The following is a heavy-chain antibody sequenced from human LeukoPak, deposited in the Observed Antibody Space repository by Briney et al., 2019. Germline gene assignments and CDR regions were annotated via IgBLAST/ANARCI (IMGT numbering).Heavy chain of an antibody. J-gene: IGHJ3*02. D-gene: IGHD4-17*01. CDR1: GFTFSSYG. CDR2: IRYDGSNK. V-gene: IGHV3-30*02. CDR3: AKEILEDYGDYDAFDI. Sequence: GGSLRLSCAASGFTFSSYGMHWVRQAPGKGLEWVAFIRYDGSNKYYADSVKGRFTISRDNSKNTLYLQMNSLRAEDTAAYYCAKEILEDYGDYDAFDIWGQGTMVTVSS.